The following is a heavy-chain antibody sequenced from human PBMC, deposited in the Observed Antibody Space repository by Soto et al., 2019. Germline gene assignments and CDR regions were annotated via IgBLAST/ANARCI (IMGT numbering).Heavy chain of an antibody. CDR2: IYSDESNT. D-gene: IGHD3-16*01. V-gene: IGHV3-74*02. CDR1: GFTFTSHW. CDR3: ARSLGSKNAFDI. J-gene: IGHJ3*02. Sequence: EVQLVESGGGLVQPGGSLRLSCAASGFTFTSHWMHWFRQAPGKGLVWVSRIYSDESNTNYADSVKGRFTISRDNVKNTLYLQMNSLRAEDTAIYYCARSLGSKNAFDIWGPGTKVTVSS.